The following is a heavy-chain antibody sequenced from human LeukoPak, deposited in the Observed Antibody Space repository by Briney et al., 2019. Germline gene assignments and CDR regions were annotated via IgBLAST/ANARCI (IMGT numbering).Heavy chain of an antibody. V-gene: IGHV3-74*01. CDR3: ARAPSEIGGYYPEYFRH. CDR2: IKSDGST. CDR1: GFTFSEFE. D-gene: IGHD3-22*01. J-gene: IGHJ1*01. Sequence: GGSLRLSCAASGFTFSEFEMNWVRQAPGKGLVWVSRIKSDGSTNYADSVKGRFTISRDNAKNTVSLQMNSLRAEDTGVYYCARAPSEIGGYYPEYFRHWGQGTLVTVSS.